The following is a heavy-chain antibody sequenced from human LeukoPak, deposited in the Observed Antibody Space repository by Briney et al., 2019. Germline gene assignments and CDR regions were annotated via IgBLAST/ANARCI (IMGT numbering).Heavy chain of an antibody. CDR2: IRAAGAKT. D-gene: IGHD4-17*01. J-gene: IGHJ5*02. V-gene: IGHV3-23*01. CDR1: GFIFTNYA. CDR3: AKALTTMSTGNWFDP. Sequence: GGSLRLSCAASGFIFTNYAMTWVRQAPGKGLEWVSGIRAAGAKTYYADSVKGRLTVSRDNSKNTLYLQMYSLRVEDTAVYYCAKALTTMSTGNWFDPWGQGTLVTVS.